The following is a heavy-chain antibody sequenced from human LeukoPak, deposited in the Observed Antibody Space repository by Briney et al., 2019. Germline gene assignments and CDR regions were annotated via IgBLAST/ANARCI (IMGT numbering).Heavy chain of an antibody. CDR1: GFTFRSHS. V-gene: IGHV3-15*01. Sequence: GGSLRLSCAASGFTFRSHSMQWVRQAPGKGLEWVGRFKSKTDGGTTDYAAPVKGRFTISRDDSKTTLYLQMNSLETEDTAVYYCSTGGINWNYVGYWGQGTLVTVSS. CDR3: STGGINWNYVGY. J-gene: IGHJ4*02. CDR2: FKSKTDGGTT. D-gene: IGHD1-7*01.